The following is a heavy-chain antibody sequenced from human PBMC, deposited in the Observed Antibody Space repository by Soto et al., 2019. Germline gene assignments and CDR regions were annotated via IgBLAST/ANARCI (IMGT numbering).Heavy chain of an antibody. J-gene: IGHJ4*02. CDR3: ARVIAAAAEFDY. V-gene: IGHV1-18*01. CDR2: ISAYNGNT. CDR1: GYTFTSYG. Sequence: ASVKVSCKASGYTFTSYGISWVRQAPGQGLEWMGWISAYNGNTNYAQKLQGRVTMTPDTSTNTAYMELRNLRSDDTAVYYCARVIAAAAEFDYWGQGTLVTVSS. D-gene: IGHD6-13*01.